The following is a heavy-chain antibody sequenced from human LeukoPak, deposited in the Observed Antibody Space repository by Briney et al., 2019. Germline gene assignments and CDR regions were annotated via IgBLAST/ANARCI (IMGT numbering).Heavy chain of an antibody. CDR2: ISSSSSTI. J-gene: IGHJ3*02. D-gene: IGHD1-14*01. V-gene: IGHV3-48*01. CDR1: GFTFSTYE. Sequence: GGSLRLSCAASGFTFSTYEMNWVRQAPGKGLEWVSYISSSSSTIYYADSVKGRFTISRDNAKNSLYLQMNSLRAEDTAVYYCARDTGGNAFDIWGQGTMVTVSS. CDR3: ARDTGGNAFDI.